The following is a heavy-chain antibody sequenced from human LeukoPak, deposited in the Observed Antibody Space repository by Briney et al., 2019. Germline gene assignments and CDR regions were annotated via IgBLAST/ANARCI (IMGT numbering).Heavy chain of an antibody. V-gene: IGHV3-48*03. CDR2: ISSIGATI. CDR1: GFTFSDYS. D-gene: IGHD3-16*01. J-gene: IGHJ1*01. CDR3: ARGGLGTFQH. Sequence: GGSLRRSCAASGFTFSDYSMNWVRQATGKGLEWVSYISSIGATIYYADSVKVRFTISRDNAKNTLYLRMNSLRAEDTAVYYCARGGLGTFQHWGQGTLVTVSS.